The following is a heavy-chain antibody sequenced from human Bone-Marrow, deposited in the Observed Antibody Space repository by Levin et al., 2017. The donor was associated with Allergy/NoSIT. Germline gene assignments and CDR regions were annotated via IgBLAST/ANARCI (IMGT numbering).Heavy chain of an antibody. V-gene: IGHV1-18*01. Sequence: GGSLRLSCKASGSTFTSYGISWVRQAPGQGLEWMGWISAYNGNTNYAQKLQGRVTMTTETSTSTAYMELRSLRSDDTAVYYCARDPLHYGDYGGLDYWGQGTLVTVSS. CDR1: GSTFTSYG. CDR3: ARDPLHYGDYGGLDY. J-gene: IGHJ4*02. D-gene: IGHD4-17*01. CDR2: ISAYNGNT.